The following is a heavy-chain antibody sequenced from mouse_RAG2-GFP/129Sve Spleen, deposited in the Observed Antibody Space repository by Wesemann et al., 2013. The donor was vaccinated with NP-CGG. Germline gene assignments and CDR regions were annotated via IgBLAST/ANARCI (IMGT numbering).Heavy chain of an antibody. CDR3: ARHDGLWGAMDY. CDR2: FYPGSGSI. V-gene: IGHV1-62-2*01. J-gene: IGHJ4*01. D-gene: IGHD1-1*02. CDR1: GYTFTEYI. Sequence: VQLQQSGAGLGETRGASVKLSCKASGYTFTEYIIHWVKQRSGQGLEWIGWFYPGSGSIKYNEKFKDKATLTADKSSSTVYMELSRLTSEDSAVYFCARHDGLWGAMDYWGQGTSVTVSS.